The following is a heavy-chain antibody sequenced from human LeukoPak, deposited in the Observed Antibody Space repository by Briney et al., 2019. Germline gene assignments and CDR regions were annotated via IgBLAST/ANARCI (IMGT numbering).Heavy chain of an antibody. CDR3: AKGVGLGGMDV. Sequence: PGGSLRLSCAASGFIYNRYGMHWVRQAPGKGLEWVAVISYDGRNECYTDSVKGRFTISRDNSKNTVYLQMSSLRTEDTAVYYCAKGVGLGGMDVWGQGTTVIVSS. V-gene: IGHV3-30*18. CDR2: ISYDGRNE. D-gene: IGHD1-26*01. J-gene: IGHJ6*02. CDR1: GFIYNRYG.